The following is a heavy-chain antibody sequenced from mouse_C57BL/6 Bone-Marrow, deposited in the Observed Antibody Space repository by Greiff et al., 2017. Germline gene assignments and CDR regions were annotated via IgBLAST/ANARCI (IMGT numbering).Heavy chain of an antibody. CDR2: IDPEDGET. Sequence: VQLQQSGAELVKPGASVKLSCTASGFNIKDYYMHWVKQRTEQGLEWIGRIDPEDGETKHAPKFQGKATITADTSSKTAYLQLSSLTSEDTAVYYCARGLGYYGSSSWFAYWGQGTLVTVSA. CDR1: GFNIKDYY. CDR3: ARGLGYYGSSSWFAY. D-gene: IGHD1-1*01. J-gene: IGHJ3*01. V-gene: IGHV14-2*01.